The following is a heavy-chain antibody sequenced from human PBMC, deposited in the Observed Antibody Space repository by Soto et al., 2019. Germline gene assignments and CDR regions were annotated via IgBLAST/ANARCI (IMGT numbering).Heavy chain of an antibody. V-gene: IGHV1-3*01. Sequence: ASVKVSCKASGYTFTSYAMHWVRQAPGQRLEWMGWINAGNGNAKYSQKFQGRVTITRDTSASTAYMELSSLRSEDTAVYYCAREKYYDFWSGYYTGLKYYYYGMDVWGQGTTVTVS. J-gene: IGHJ6*02. CDR1: GYTFTSYA. CDR2: INAGNGNA. CDR3: AREKYYDFWSGYYTGLKYYYYGMDV. D-gene: IGHD3-3*01.